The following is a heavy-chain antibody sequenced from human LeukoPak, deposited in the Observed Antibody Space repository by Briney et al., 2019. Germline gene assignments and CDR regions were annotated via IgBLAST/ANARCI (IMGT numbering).Heavy chain of an antibody. CDR2: INDSGST. V-gene: IGHV4-34*01. D-gene: IGHD3-16*01. CDR1: VGSFSGYS. Sequence: SETLSLTCAVYVGSFSGYSWTWIRQSPGKGLEWIGEINDSGSTNCNPSLKSRVTMSVEKSKNQFSLKLSSVTAADTAVYFCARGIGKAVFGDNYFGLDVWGQGTTVAVSS. CDR3: ARGIGKAVFGDNYFGLDV. J-gene: IGHJ6*02.